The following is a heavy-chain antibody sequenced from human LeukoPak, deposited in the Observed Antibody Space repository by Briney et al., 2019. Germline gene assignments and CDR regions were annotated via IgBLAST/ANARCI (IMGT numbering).Heavy chain of an antibody. CDR3: AKDVHSSSWYYFDY. CDR2: ISGSGGST. CDR1: GFTFSSYT. V-gene: IGHV3-23*01. J-gene: IGHJ4*01. D-gene: IGHD6-13*01. Sequence: GGSLRLSCAASGFTFSSYTMSWVRQAPGKGLEWVSAISGSGGSTYYADSVKGRFTISRDNSKNTLYLQMNSLRAEDTAVYYCAKDVHSSSWYYFDYWGQGTLVTVSS.